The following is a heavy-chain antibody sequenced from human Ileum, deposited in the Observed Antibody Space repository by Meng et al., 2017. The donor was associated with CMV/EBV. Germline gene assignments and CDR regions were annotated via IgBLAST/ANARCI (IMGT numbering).Heavy chain of an antibody. V-gene: IGHV3-74*01. CDR1: GFAVSDYW. CDR3: ARDNTQQGGSFDI. CDR2: INKAATTT. D-gene: IGHD1-1*01. Sequence: GESLKISCGASGFAVSDYWMHWVRQAPGKGLVWVSLINKAATTTLYADSVKGRFTISRDPSRNEVYLQMTSLRAEDTAVYYCARDNTQQGGSFDIWGQGTLVTVSS. J-gene: IGHJ3*02.